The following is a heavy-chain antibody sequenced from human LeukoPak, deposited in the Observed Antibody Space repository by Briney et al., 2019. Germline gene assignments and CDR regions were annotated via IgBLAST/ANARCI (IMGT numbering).Heavy chain of an antibody. D-gene: IGHD3-10*01. CDR3: ARDSYYYGSGTLYFDY. CDR2: INPSGGST. J-gene: IGHJ4*02. Sequence: ASVKVSCKASGYTFTSYYMHWVRQAPGQGLEWMGIINPSGGSTSYAQKFQGRVTMTRDMSTSTVYMELSSLRSEDTAVYYCARDSYYYGSGTLYFDYWGQGTLVTVSS. CDR1: GYTFTSYY. V-gene: IGHV1-46*01.